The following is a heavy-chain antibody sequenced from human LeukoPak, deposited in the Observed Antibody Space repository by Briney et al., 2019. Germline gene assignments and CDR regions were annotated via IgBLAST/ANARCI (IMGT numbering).Heavy chain of an antibody. CDR3: AAIVDYYDSSGYYVDY. D-gene: IGHD3-22*01. Sequence: GASVKVSCKASGFTFTRSAMQWVRQARGQRLEWIGWNVVGSGNTNYAQKFKERVTISMYMSTSTAYMELSSLRSEDTAVYYCAAIVDYYDSSGYYVDYWGQGTLVTVSS. J-gene: IGHJ4*02. V-gene: IGHV1-58*02. CDR2: NVVGSGNT. CDR1: GFTFTRSA.